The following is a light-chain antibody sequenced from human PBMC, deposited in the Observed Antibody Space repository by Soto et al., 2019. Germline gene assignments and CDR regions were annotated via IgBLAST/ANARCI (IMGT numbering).Light chain of an antibody. CDR2: LGS. CDR1: QSLLHSNGYNY. Sequence: DIVMTQSPLSLPVTPGEPASISCRSSQSLLHSNGYNYLDWYLQKPGQSPQLLIYLGSNRASGVXEXXSGSGSGTDFTLKISRVEAEDVGVYYCMQALQTPPTFGQGTKVEIK. J-gene: IGKJ1*01. V-gene: IGKV2-28*01. CDR3: MQALQTPPT.